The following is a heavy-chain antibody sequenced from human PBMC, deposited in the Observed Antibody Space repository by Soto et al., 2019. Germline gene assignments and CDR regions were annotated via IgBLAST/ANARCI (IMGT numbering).Heavy chain of an antibody. CDR1: GYSFTSYW. CDR3: ARHGGGHSGSYSAVWFDP. D-gene: IGHD1-26*01. J-gene: IGHJ5*02. Sequence: AGESLKISCKGSGYSFTSYWIGWVRQMPGKGLEWMGIIYPGDSDTRYSPSFQGQVTISADKSISTAYLQWSSLKASDTAMYYCARHGGGHSGSYSAVWFDPWGQGTLVTVSS. CDR2: IYPGDSDT. V-gene: IGHV5-51*01.